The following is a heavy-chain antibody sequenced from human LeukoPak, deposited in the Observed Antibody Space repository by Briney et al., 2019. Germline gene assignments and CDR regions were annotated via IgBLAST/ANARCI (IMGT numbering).Heavy chain of an antibody. D-gene: IGHD6-25*01. CDR2: LNPNSGGT. J-gene: IGHJ5*02. CDR3: ANSASGAIGPA. V-gene: IGHV1-2*02. Sequence: ASVKVSCKASGYTFTGYYMRWVRQAPGQGLEWMGWLNPNSGGTNYAQKFQGRVTMTRDTSISTAYMELSRLRSDDTAVYYCANSASGAIGPAWGQGTLVTVSS. CDR1: GYTFTGYY.